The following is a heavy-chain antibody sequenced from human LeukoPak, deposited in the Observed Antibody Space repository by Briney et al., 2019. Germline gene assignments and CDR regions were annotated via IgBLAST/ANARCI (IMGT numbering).Heavy chain of an antibody. CDR1: GGSISSSSYY. CDR2: IYYSGST. Sequence: SETLSLTCTVSGGSISSSSYYWGWIRQPPGKGLEWIGSIYYSGSTYYNPSLKSRATISVDTSKNQFSLKLSSVTAADTAVYYCARHPTYYDILTGYTRPIYYMDVWGKGTTVTISS. D-gene: IGHD3-9*01. V-gene: IGHV4-39*01. J-gene: IGHJ6*03. CDR3: ARHPTYYDILTGYTRPIYYMDV.